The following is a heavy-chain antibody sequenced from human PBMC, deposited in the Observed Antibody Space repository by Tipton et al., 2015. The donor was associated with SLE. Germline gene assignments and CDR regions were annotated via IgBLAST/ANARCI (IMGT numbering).Heavy chain of an antibody. D-gene: IGHD3-10*01. CDR2: VSGSGIST. J-gene: IGHJ6*02. V-gene: IGHV3-23*01. CDR1: GFTFRSYA. Sequence: SLRLSCAASGFTFRSYAMSWVRQAPGKGLEWVSAVSGSGISTYYADSVKGRFTISRDNSKNTLYVQTNSPRAEDTAVYYCAKGYGSGTNGMDVWGQGTTVTVSS. CDR3: AKGYGSGTNGMDV.